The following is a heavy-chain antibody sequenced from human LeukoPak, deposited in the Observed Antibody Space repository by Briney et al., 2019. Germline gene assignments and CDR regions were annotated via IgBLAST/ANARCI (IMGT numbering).Heavy chain of an antibody. CDR2: INTDGSA. CDR3: ASRSASSRYGDFDY. D-gene: IGHD6-25*01. CDR1: GFIFHDYA. J-gene: IGHJ4*02. V-gene: IGHV3-23*01. Sequence: GGSLRLSCGASGFIFHDYAMHWVRQAPGKGLEWVSIINTDGSANYADSVKGRFTISRDNSKNTLYLQMNNLRAEDAAVYYCASRSASSRYGDFDYWGQGTLVTVSS.